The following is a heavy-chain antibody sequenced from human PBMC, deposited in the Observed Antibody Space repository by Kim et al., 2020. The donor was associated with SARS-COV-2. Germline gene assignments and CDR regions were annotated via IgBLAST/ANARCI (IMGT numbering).Heavy chain of an antibody. Sequence: ASVKVSCKASGYTFTSYYMHWVRQAPGQGLEWMGIINPSGGSTSYAQKFQGRVTMTRDTSTSTVYMELSSLRSEDTAVYYCARSHVGGYYYEILLDYWGQGTLVTVSS. V-gene: IGHV1-46*01. J-gene: IGHJ4*02. CDR1: GYTFTSYY. D-gene: IGHD3-22*01. CDR3: ARSHVGGYYYEILLDY. CDR2: INPSGGST.